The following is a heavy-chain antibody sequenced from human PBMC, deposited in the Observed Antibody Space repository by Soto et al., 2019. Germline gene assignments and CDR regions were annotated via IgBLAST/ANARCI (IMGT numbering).Heavy chain of an antibody. V-gene: IGHV4-4*02. CDR2: IYHSGST. J-gene: IGHJ5*02. CDR1: GGSISSSNW. Sequence: QVQLQESGPGLVKPSGTLSLTCAVSGGSISSSNWWSWVRQPPGKGLEWIGEIYHSGSTNYNPSLKSRVTISVDKSKNQFSRKLISVPAADTAVYYCARRGMVRGVMNWFDPWGQGTLVTVSS. CDR3: ARRGMVRGVMNWFDP. D-gene: IGHD3-10*01.